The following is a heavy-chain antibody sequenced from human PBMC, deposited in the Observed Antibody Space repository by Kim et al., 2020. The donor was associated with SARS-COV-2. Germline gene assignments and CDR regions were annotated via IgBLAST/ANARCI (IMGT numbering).Heavy chain of an antibody. CDR2: GNT. Sequence: GNTKYSQKFQGRVTITRDTSGSTAYMELSSLRSEDTAVYYCAAWGAAGEVYWGQGTLFTVSS. V-gene: IGHV1-3*01. CDR3: AAWGAAGEVY. J-gene: IGHJ4*02. D-gene: IGHD6-13*01.